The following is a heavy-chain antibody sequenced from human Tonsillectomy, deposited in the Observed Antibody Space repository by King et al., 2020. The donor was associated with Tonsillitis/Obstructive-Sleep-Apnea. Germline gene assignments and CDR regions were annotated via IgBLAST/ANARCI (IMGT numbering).Heavy chain of an antibody. J-gene: IGHJ4*02. Sequence: QLVQSGAEVKKPGASLKISCKASEYSFTNYWIGWVRQMSGKGQEWMGISYPGDSDTRYSPSFQGQVTISADKSISTAYLQWSSLKASDTAMYYCASLRGAGRYFDYWGQGTLVTVSS. CDR3: ASLRGAGRYFDY. CDR1: EYSFTNYW. D-gene: IGHD3-10*01. CDR2: SYPGDSDT. V-gene: IGHV5-51*03.